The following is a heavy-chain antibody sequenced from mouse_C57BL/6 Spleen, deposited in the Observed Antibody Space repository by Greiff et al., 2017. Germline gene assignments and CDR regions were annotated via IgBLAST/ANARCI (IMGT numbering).Heavy chain of an antibody. CDR2: IYPSDSET. CDR3: ARGRITTVVPFDY. Sequence: QVQLQQSGAELVRPGSSVKLSCKASGYTFTSYWMDWVKQRPGQGLEWIGNIYPSDSETHYNQKFKDKATLTVDKSSSTAYMQLSSLTSEDSAVYYCARGRITTVVPFDYWGQGTTLTVSS. V-gene: IGHV1-61*01. D-gene: IGHD1-1*01. J-gene: IGHJ2*01. CDR1: GYTFTSYW.